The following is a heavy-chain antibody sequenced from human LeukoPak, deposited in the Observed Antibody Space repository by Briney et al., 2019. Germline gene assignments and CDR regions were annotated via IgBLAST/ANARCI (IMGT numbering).Heavy chain of an antibody. V-gene: IGHV4-31*03. J-gene: IGHJ4*02. D-gene: IGHD5-24*01. Sequence: SQTLSLTCSVSGDSISSGNYYWSWIRQLPGRGLEWIGNIDYSGRAYYSPSLESRITMSIDTSESQFSLTLTSVTAADTAVYYCARDRDGFTCHDYWGQGTLVSVSS. CDR2: IDYSGRA. CDR1: GDSISSGNYY. CDR3: ARDRDGFTCHDY.